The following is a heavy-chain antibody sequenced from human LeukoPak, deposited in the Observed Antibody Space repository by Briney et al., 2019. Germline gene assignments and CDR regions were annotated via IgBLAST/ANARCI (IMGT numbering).Heavy chain of an antibody. CDR3: ARGLGMITFGGVTVRVAFDI. J-gene: IGHJ3*02. Sequence: SETLSLTCAVYGGSFSGYYWSWIRQPPGKGLEWIGEINHSGSTNYNPSLKSRVTISVDTSKNQFSLKLSSVTAADTAVYYCARGLGMITFGGVTVRVAFDIWGQGTMVTVSS. CDR1: GGSFSGYY. D-gene: IGHD3-16*02. V-gene: IGHV4-34*01. CDR2: INHSGST.